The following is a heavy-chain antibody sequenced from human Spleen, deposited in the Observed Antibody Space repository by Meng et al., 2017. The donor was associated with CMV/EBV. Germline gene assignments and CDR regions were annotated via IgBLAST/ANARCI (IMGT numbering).Heavy chain of an antibody. Sequence: VRPLGSGPGLVKASAALALTCTVSGGSIGGYYCSWIRQPAGKGLEWIGRIYSTGSTNYNTSLKSRVTMSVDTSKNQFSLKLSSVTAADTAVYYCARGGTYYYDSSGYDNWFDPWGQGTLVTVSS. J-gene: IGHJ5*02. D-gene: IGHD3-22*01. V-gene: IGHV4-4*07. CDR2: IYSTGST. CDR1: GGSIGGYY. CDR3: ARGGTYYYDSSGYDNWFDP.